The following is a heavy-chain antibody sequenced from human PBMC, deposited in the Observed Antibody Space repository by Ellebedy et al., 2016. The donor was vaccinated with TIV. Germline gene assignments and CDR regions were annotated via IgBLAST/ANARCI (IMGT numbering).Heavy chain of an antibody. V-gene: IGHV3-7*01. CDR1: GFTFSSYW. J-gene: IGHJ3*02. D-gene: IGHD1-14*01. Sequence: GESLKISCAASGFTFSSYWMSWVRQVRQAPGKGLEWVANIRHDGGEKSYVDSVKGRFTISRDNAKNSLFLQMNSLRAEDTAVYYCARETPNRAFDIWGQGAMVTVSS. CDR2: IRHDGGEK. CDR3: ARETPNRAFDI.